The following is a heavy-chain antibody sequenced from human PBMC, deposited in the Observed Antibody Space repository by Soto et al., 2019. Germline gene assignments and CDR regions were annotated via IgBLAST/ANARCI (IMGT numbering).Heavy chain of an antibody. CDR1: GLTFSDYY. CDR3: GRDTDIYDYPPLYCMDV. V-gene: IGHV3-11*01. Sequence: PGGSLRLSCAASGLTFSDYYISWIRQAPWKGLEWVSYISSSGSTIYYADSVKGRFTISRDNAKNSLYLQMNSLRAEGTAVYYCGRDTDIYDYPPLYCMDVWGQGTTVSV. CDR2: ISSSGSTI. J-gene: IGHJ6*02. D-gene: IGHD3-16*01.